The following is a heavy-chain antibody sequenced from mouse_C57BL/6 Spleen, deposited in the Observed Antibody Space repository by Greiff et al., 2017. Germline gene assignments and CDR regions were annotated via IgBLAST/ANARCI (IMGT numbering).Heavy chain of an antibody. J-gene: IGHJ4*01. CDR3: ARQGMDY. CDR1: GYSITSGYY. CDR2: ISYDGSN. Sequence: EVQLQESGPGLVKPSQSLSLTCSVTGYSITSGYYWNWIRRFPGNKLEWMGYISYDGSNNYNPSLKNRISITRDTSKNQFFLKLNSVTTEDTATYYCARQGMDYWGQGTSVTVSS. V-gene: IGHV3-6*01.